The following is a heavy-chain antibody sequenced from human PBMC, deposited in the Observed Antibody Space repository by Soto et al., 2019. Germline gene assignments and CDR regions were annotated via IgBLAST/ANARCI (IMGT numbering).Heavy chain of an antibody. V-gene: IGHV3-33*01. CDR1: GFTFSSYG. CDR3: GGYRSGYYYPDVFDF. Sequence: GGSLRLSCAASGFTFSSYGMHWVRQAPGKGLEWVAVIWYDGSNKYYADSVKGRFTISRDNSKNTLYLQMNSLRAEDTAVYYCGGYRSGYYYPDVFDFWGQGTMDLVSS. CDR2: IWYDGSNK. J-gene: IGHJ3*01. D-gene: IGHD3-22*01.